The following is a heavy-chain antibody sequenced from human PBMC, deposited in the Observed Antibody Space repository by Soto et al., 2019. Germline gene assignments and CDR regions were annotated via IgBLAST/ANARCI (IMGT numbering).Heavy chain of an antibody. D-gene: IGHD2-15*01. CDR1: GFTFRSYV. V-gene: IGHV3-33*05. Sequence: QVQLVESGGGVVQPGTSLRLSCVGSGFTFRSYVIHWVRQAPGKGLEWVALTSYDGSNTYYEDSVQGRFTISRDNYRNTVVLQMDSLRLEDTALYYWARWWTTGGLGVWGQGTLFSVSS. CDR3: ARWWTTGGLGV. J-gene: IGHJ4*02. CDR2: TSYDGSNT.